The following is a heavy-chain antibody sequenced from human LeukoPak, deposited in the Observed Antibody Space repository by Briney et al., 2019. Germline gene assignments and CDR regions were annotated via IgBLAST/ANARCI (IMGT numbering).Heavy chain of an antibody. V-gene: IGHV3-30*18. CDR1: GFTFSSYG. Sequence: AGGSLRLSCAASGFTFSSYGMHWVRQAPGKGLEWVAVISYDGSNKYYADSVKGRFTISRDNSKNTLYLQVNSLRAEDTAIYYCAKDQLGAMLYFDYWGQGTLVTVSS. D-gene: IGHD3-16*01. J-gene: IGHJ4*02. CDR3: AKDQLGAMLYFDY. CDR2: ISYDGSNK.